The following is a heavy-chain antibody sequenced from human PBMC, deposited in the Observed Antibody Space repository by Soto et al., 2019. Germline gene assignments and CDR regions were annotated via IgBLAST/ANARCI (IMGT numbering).Heavy chain of an antibody. CDR1: GFTVSSNY. V-gene: IGHV3-66*01. CDR3: ARGDILTGYYIVGSEDYYYMDV. Sequence: ESGGGLVQPGGSLRLSCAASGFTVSSNYMSWVRQAPGKGLEWVSVIYSGGSTYYADSVKGRFTISRDNSKNTLYLQMNSLRAEDTAVYYCARGDILTGYYIVGSEDYYYMDVWGKGTTVTVSS. J-gene: IGHJ6*03. CDR2: IYSGGST. D-gene: IGHD3-9*01.